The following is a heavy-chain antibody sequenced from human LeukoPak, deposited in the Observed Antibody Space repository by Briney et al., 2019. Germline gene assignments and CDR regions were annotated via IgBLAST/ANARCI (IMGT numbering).Heavy chain of an antibody. V-gene: IGHV1-24*01. Sequence: GASVKVSCKVSGKTLTELSMYWVRQAPGEGLEWMVRFDPEDGETIYGQKFQGRITLTEDTSTDTAYMELSSLRSEDTAVYYCTTDPTYYPDSSGYLVYWGQGTLVTVSS. D-gene: IGHD3-22*01. CDR3: TTDPTYYPDSSGYLVY. CDR2: FDPEDGET. CDR1: GKTLTELS. J-gene: IGHJ4*02.